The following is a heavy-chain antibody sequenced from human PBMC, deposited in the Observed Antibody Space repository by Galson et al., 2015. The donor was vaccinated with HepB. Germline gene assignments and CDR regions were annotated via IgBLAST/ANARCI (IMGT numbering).Heavy chain of an antibody. Sequence: SLRLSCAASGFTFSSYSINWVRQAPGQGLEWVSSISSSSGYIYYADSVKGRFTISRDNAKNSLYLQMNSLRAEDTAVYYCARDHYDSPAGFDYWGQGTLVTVSS. J-gene: IGHJ4*02. CDR2: ISSSSGYI. D-gene: IGHD3-22*01. CDR1: GFTFSSYS. V-gene: IGHV3-21*01. CDR3: ARDHYDSPAGFDY.